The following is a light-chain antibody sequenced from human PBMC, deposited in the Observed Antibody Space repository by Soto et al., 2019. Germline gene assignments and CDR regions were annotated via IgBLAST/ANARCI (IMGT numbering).Light chain of an antibody. J-gene: IGKJ4*01. CDR2: DAS. V-gene: IGKV3-11*01. CDR3: QQRSNWPST. Sequence: EIVLTQSPATLSLSPGERAALSCRASQSVSSYLAWYQQKPGQAPRLLIYDASKRATGIPARFSGSGSGTDFTLTISRLAPEDFAFYFCQQRSNWPSTFGGGTKVEI. CDR1: QSVSSY.